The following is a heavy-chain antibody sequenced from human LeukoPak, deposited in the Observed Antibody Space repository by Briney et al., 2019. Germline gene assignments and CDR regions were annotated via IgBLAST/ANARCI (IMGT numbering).Heavy chain of an antibody. CDR3: ARDRYAGADAFDI. CDR2: INHSGST. CDR1: GGSFSGYY. V-gene: IGHV4-34*01. Sequence: SETLSLTCAVYGGSFSGYYWSWIRQPPGKGLEWIGEINHSGSTNYNPSLKSRVTISVDTSKNQFSLKLSSVTAADTAVYYCARDRYAGADAFDIWGQGTMVTVSS. J-gene: IGHJ3*02. D-gene: IGHD2-2*01.